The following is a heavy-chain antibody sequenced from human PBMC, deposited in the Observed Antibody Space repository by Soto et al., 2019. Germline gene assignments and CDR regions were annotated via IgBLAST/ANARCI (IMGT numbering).Heavy chain of an antibody. Sequence: GGPLRVCGLVSGFTFSSYNMNWVRQAPGKGLEWVTYISGSGSTIYYADSVKGRFTISRDNVKNSLYLQMNSLRDEDTAVYYCATSKYIEYWGQGTLVLVSS. D-gene: IGHD4-4*01. V-gene: IGHV3-48*02. CDR3: ATSKYIEY. J-gene: IGHJ4*02. CDR2: ISGSGSTI. CDR1: GFTFSSYN.